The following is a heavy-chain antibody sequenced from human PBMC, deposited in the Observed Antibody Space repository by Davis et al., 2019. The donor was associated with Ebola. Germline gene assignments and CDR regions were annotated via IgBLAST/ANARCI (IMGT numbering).Heavy chain of an antibody. J-gene: IGHJ4*02. Sequence: PGGSLRLSCAASGFIFSGYWMTWVRHAPGKGLEWVANINQDGSEKQYVDSVKGRFTISRDNADNSLYLQMSSLRADDTAMYFCARDLVYGGNAFFDYWGQGTLVSVSS. CDR1: GFIFSGYW. D-gene: IGHD4-23*01. CDR2: INQDGSEK. CDR3: ARDLVYGGNAFFDY. V-gene: IGHV3-7*03.